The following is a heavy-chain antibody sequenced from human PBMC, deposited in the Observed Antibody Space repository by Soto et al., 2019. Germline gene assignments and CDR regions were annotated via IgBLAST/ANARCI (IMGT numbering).Heavy chain of an antibody. J-gene: IGHJ5*02. CDR2: IYYTGTT. D-gene: IGHD2-8*01. V-gene: IGHV4-59*01. CDR3: ARALSTNEGWFDP. Sequence: SDTLSLTCSVSGASISSYFWSWIRQPPGKGLEWIGYIYYTGTTNYNPSLKSRVTISIDTSKNQISLNLNSVTAADTAVYYCARALSTNEGWFDPWGQGRLVTVSS. CDR1: GASISSYF.